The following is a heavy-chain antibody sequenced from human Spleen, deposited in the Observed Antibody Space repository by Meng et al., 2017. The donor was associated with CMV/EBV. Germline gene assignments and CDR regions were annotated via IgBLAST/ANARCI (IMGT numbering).Heavy chain of an antibody. Sequence: GGSLRLSCAASGFTFSSYWMHWVRQAPGKGLVWVSRINSDGSSTSYADSVKGRFTISRDNAKNTLYLQMNSLRAEDTAVYYCARVGGGSYGNAFDIWGQGTMVTVSS. CDR2: INSDGSST. J-gene: IGHJ3*02. CDR1: GFTFSSYW. CDR3: ARVGGGSYGNAFDI. D-gene: IGHD1-26*01. V-gene: IGHV3-74*01.